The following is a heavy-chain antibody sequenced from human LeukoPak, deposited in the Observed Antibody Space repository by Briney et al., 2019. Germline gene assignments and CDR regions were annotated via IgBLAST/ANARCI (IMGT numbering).Heavy chain of an antibody. Sequence: GGSLRLSCVASGFTFTDHPMNWVRQAPGKGLEWVSDILDDGRIYYADSVKGRFTISRDHSQNKVNLQMDNLRAEDAAIYYCGSYRRAYDVWGQGTVVTVAS. V-gene: IGHV3-53*01. J-gene: IGHJ3*01. CDR2: ILDDGRI. CDR3: GSYRRAYDV. CDR1: GFTFTDHP. D-gene: IGHD1-26*01.